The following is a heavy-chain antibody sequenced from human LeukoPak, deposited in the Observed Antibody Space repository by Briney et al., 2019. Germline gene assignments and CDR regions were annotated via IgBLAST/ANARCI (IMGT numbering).Heavy chain of an antibody. V-gene: IGHV3-23*01. D-gene: IGHD3-3*01. Sequence: PGGSLRLSCATSGFTFSSYAMSWVRQAPGKGLEWVAGIHADSGRTYHADSVKGRFTIFRDNSKNTLYLQMNSLRAEDTAVYYCARGRGLGVVSPYFDYWGQGTLVTVSS. CDR1: GFTFSSYA. CDR2: IHADSGRT. J-gene: IGHJ4*02. CDR3: ARGRGLGVVSPYFDY.